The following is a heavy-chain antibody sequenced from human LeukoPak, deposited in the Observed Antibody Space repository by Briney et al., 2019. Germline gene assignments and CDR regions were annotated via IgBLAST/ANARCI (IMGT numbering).Heavy chain of an antibody. J-gene: IGHJ4*02. CDR2: ISSSSYI. CDR1: GFTFSSYS. V-gene: IGHV3-21*01. Sequence: GGSLRLSCAASGFTFSSYSMNWVRQAPGKGLEWVSSISSSSYIYYADSVKGRFTISRDNAKNSLYLQMNSLRAEDTALYYCARSQHYYDSSGYYLVYWGQGTLVTVSS. CDR3: ARSQHYYDSSGYYLVY. D-gene: IGHD3-22*01.